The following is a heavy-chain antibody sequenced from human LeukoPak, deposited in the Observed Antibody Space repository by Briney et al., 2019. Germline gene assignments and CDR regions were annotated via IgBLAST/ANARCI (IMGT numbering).Heavy chain of an antibody. V-gene: IGHV3-7*04. CDR2: INQDGSEK. J-gene: IGHJ4*02. CDR1: GFTFSSYW. CDR3: ARGRPTPF. Sequence: GGSLRLSCAASGFTFSSYWISWVRQAPGKGLEWVVNINQDGSEKYYVDSVRGRFTISRDNAKDSAFLQMNSLRAEDTAVYYCARGRPTPFWGQGTLVTVSS.